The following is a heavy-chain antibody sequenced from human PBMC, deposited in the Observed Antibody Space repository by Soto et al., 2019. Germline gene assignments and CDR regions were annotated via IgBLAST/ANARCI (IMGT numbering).Heavy chain of an antibody. V-gene: IGHV4-59*12. CDR3: ARGRHILTGYYRDLNYGMDV. CDR1: GGSISSYY. D-gene: IGHD3-9*01. J-gene: IGHJ6*02. CDR2: IYYSGST. Sequence: SETLSLTCTVSGGSISSYYWSWIRQPPGKGLDWIGYIYYSGSTNYNPSLKSRVTISVDTSKNQFSLKLSSVTAADTAVYYCARGRHILTGYYRDLNYGMDVWGQGTTVTVSS.